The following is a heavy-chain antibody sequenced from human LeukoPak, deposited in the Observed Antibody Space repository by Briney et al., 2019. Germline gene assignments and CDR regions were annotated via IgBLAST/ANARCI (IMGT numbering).Heavy chain of an antibody. J-gene: IGHJ2*01. CDR3: ARAQCTWNDGPKDGYIDL. V-gene: IGHV6-1*01. CDR2: TYYRSKWYS. CDR1: GDSVSSNNAA. Sequence: SPTLSLTCAFSGDSVSSNNAAWYWIRQSPSPGLEWVGRTYYRSKWYSDYAVSVKSRITINPVTSKNQLSLQLNSVTPEDTAPYYCARAQCTWNDGPKDGYIDLWGRGNLVTVSS. D-gene: IGHD1-1*01.